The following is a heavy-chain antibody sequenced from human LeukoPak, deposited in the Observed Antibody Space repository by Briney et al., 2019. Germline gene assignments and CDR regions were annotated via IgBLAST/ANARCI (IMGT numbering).Heavy chain of an antibody. J-gene: IGHJ4*02. Sequence: GASVKVSCKASGYTFTGYYMHWVRQAPGQGLEWMGWINPNSGGTNYAQKFQGRVTMTRDTSISTAYMELRGLRSDDTAVYYCARGTWETAARPYSFDTWGQGALVTVTS. CDR1: GYTFTGYY. CDR2: INPNSGGT. CDR3: ARGTWETAARPYSFDT. V-gene: IGHV1-2*02. D-gene: IGHD1-26*01.